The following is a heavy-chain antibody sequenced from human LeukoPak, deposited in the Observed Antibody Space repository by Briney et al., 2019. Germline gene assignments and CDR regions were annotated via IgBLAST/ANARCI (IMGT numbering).Heavy chain of an antibody. J-gene: IGHJ6*03. CDR2: IIPIFGTA. D-gene: IGHD2-15*01. CDR1: GGTFSSYA. Sequence: ASVKVSCKASGGTFSSYAISWVRQAPGQGLEWMGGIIPIFGTANCAQKFQGRVTITTDESTSTAYMELSSLRSEDTAVYYCARDMCSGGSCYLYYYYYMDVWGKGTTVTVSS. V-gene: IGHV1-69*05. CDR3: ARDMCSGGSCYLYYYYYMDV.